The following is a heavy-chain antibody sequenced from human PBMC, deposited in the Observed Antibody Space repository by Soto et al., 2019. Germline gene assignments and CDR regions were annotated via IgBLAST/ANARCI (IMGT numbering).Heavy chain of an antibody. D-gene: IGHD3-10*01. CDR3: ARGPSMVRGVIMDY. J-gene: IGHJ4*02. Sequence: SETLSLTCTVTGGSIGSYYWTWIRHPPGNGLEWIGYIYYSGSTNYNPSFKSRVTISVDTSKNQFSLKLSSMTAADAAVYYCARGPSMVRGVIMDYWGQGTLVTVS. CDR2: IYYSGST. CDR1: GGSIGSYY. V-gene: IGHV4-59*08.